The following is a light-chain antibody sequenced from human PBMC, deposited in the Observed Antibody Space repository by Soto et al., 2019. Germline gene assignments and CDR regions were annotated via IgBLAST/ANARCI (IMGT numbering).Light chain of an antibody. J-gene: IGLJ1*01. V-gene: IGLV2-11*01. Sequence: QSVLTQPASVSGSPGQSITISCTGTSSDVGGYNYVSWYQHHPGKAPKLIIYDVSKRPSGVPDRFSGSKSGNTASLTISGLQAEDEADYYCCSYGGYYNYVFGTGTKVTVL. CDR3: CSYGGYYNYV. CDR1: SSDVGGYNY. CDR2: DVS.